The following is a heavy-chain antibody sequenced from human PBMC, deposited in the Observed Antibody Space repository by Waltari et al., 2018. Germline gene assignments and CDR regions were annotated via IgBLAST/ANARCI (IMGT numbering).Heavy chain of an antibody. D-gene: IGHD7-27*01. V-gene: IGHV3-21*01. CDR3: VSGGWGFYFDY. CDR1: GFSFSSNS. CDR2: ISSRTTSI. Sequence: EVQLVESGGGLVKTGGSLRRSCGASGFSFSSNSMNWVRQAPGEGLEWVASISSRTTSIHSPDSVKGRFTIARDNAKNSLYLTMTSLRVEDTAVYYCVSGGWGFYFDYWGQGTVVTVSS. J-gene: IGHJ4*02.